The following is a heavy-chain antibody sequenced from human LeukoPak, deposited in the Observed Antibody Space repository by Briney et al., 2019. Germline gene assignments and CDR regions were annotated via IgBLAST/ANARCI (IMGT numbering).Heavy chain of an antibody. D-gene: IGHD5-18*01. CDR3: AKDLEYSYGFSWFDP. V-gene: IGHV3-23*01. CDR2: ISGSGGST. J-gene: IGHJ5*02. CDR1: GFTFSSYA. Sequence: GGSLRLPCAASGFTFSSYAMSWVRQAPGKGLEWVSAISGSGGSTYYADSVKGRFTISRDNSKNTLYLQMNSLRAEDTAVYYCAKDLEYSYGFSWFDPWGQGTLVTVSS.